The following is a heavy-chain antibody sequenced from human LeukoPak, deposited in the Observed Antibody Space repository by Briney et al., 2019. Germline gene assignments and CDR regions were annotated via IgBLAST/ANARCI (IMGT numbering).Heavy chain of an antibody. CDR1: GFTFSSYS. V-gene: IGHV3-21*01. J-gene: IGHJ5*02. CDR3: ASDLVPAAAGEGWFDP. Sequence: PGGSLRLSCAASGFTFSSYSMNWVRQAPGKGLEWVSSISSSSSYIYYADSVKGRFTISRDSAKNSLYLQMNSLRAEDTAVYYCASDLVPAAAGEGWFDPWGQGTLVTVSS. D-gene: IGHD2-2*01. CDR2: ISSSSSYI.